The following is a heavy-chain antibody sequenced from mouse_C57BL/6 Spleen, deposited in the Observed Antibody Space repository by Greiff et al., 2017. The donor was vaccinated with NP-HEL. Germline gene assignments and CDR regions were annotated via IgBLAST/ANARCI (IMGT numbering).Heavy chain of an antibody. CDR2: INPNNGGT. D-gene: IGHD1-1*01. J-gene: IGHJ2*01. CDR3: ARESDYYGSSLDY. CDR1: GYTFTDYN. V-gene: IGHV1-22*01. Sequence: VQLKESGPELVKPGASVKMSCKASGYTFTDYNMHWVKQSHGKSLEWIGYINPNNGGTSYNQKFKGKATLTVNKSSSTAYMELRSLTSEDSAVYYCARESDYYGSSLDYWGQGTTLTVSS.